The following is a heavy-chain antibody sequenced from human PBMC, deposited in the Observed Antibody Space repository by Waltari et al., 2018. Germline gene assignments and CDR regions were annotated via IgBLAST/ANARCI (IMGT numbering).Heavy chain of an antibody. V-gene: IGHV1-8*02. J-gene: IGHJ4*01. D-gene: IGHD2-2*01. CDR1: GYTFSNYD. Sequence: QVQLVQSGAEVKKPGASVKVSCKASGYTFSNYDINWVRQATGQGLEWMGWRKPNSGNTGYAQNFQGRVTMTRNPSISTAYMELNSLRSEDTAIYYCARGYCSSTSCSLDYWGQGTLVTVSS. CDR3: ARGYCSSTSCSLDY. CDR2: RKPNSGNT.